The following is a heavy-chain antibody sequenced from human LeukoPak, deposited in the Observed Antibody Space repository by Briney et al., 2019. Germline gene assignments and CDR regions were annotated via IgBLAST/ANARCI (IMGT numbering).Heavy chain of an antibody. CDR1: GYTFTSYG. CDR3: ARDGHPRAYDSSGYSNY. D-gene: IGHD3-22*01. J-gene: IGHJ4*02. Sequence: ASVKGSCKASGYTFTSYGISWVRQAPGQGLEWMGWISAYNGNTNYAQKLQGRVTMTTDASTSTAYMELRSLRSDDTAVYYCARDGHPRAYDSSGYSNYWGQGTLVTVSS. V-gene: IGHV1-18*01. CDR2: ISAYNGNT.